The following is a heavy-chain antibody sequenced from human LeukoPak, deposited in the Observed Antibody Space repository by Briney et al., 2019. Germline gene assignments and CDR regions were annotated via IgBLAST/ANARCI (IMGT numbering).Heavy chain of an antibody. Sequence: KAGGSLRLSCAASGFTFSDYYMSWIRQAPGKGLEWVSYISSSGSTIYYADSVKGRFTISRHNSKNTLYLQMNSLRAEDTAVYYCARDSWVVKAFDIWGQGTMVTVSS. D-gene: IGHD3-22*01. CDR1: GFTFSDYY. CDR2: ISSSGSTI. V-gene: IGHV3-11*01. J-gene: IGHJ3*02. CDR3: ARDSWVVKAFDI.